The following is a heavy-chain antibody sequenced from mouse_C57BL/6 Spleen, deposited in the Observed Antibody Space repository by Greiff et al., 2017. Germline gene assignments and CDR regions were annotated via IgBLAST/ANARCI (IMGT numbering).Heavy chain of an antibody. J-gene: IGHJ3*01. CDR2: IYPGGGYT. Sequence: QVQLKQSGAELVRPGTSVKMSCKASGYTFTNYWIGWAKQRPGHGLEWIGDIYPGGGYTNYNEKFKGKATLTADKSSSTAYMQFSSLTSEDSAIYYCAFYYREAWFAYWGQGTLVTVSA. CDR1: GYTFTNYW. V-gene: IGHV1-63*01. CDR3: AFYYREAWFAY. D-gene: IGHD1-1*01.